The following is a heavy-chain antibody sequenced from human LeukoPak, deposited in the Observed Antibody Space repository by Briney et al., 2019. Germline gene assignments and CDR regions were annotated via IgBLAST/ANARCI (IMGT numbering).Heavy chain of an antibody. CDR2: FDPEDGET. V-gene: IGHV1-24*01. D-gene: IGHD1-26*01. CDR1: GYTLTELS. J-gene: IGHJ4*02. Sequence: ASVKVSFKVSGYTLTELSMHWERQAPGKGLEWMGGFDPEDGETIYAQKFQGRVTMTEDTSTDTAYMELSSLRSEDTAVYYCATGPRVGASIFDYWGQGTLVTVSS. CDR3: ATGPRVGASIFDY.